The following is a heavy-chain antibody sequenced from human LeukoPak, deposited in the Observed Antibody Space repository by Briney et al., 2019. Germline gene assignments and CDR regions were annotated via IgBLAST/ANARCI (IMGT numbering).Heavy chain of an antibody. CDR2: IYSGGST. CDR3: ARGLGYRYYDSSGYCDY. J-gene: IGHJ4*02. V-gene: IGHV3-66*01. CDR1: GFTVSSNY. D-gene: IGHD3-22*01. Sequence: PGGSLRLSCAASGFTVSSNYMSWVRQAPGKGLEWVSVIYSGGSTYYADSVKGRFTISRDNSKNTLYLQMNSLRAEDTAVYYCARGLGYRYYDSSGYCDYWGQGTLVTVSS.